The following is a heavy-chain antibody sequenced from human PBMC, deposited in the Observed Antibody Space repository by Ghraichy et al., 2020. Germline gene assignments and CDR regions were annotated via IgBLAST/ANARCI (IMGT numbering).Heavy chain of an antibody. CDR2: IYTSGST. D-gene: IGHD3-9*01. CDR1: GGSISSGSYY. J-gene: IGHJ4*02. V-gene: IGHV4-61*02. CDR3: ARERPAYDILTGYYSPSFDY. Sequence: SLNISCTVSGGSISSGSYYWSWIRQPAGKGLEWIGRIYTSGSTNYNPSLKSRVTISVDTSKNQFSLKLSSVTAADTAVYYCARERPAYDILTGYYSPSFDYWGQGTLVTVSS.